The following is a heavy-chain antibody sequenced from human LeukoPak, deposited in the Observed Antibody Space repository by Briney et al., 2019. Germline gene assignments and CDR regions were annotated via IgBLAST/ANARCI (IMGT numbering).Heavy chain of an antibody. Sequence: ASVKVSCKASGYTFTSYGISWVRQAPGQGLEWMGWISAYNGNTNYAQKLQGRVTMTTDTSTSTAYMELRSLRSDDTAVYYCARDYRGGSCSNGLCPDWFDPWGQGTLVTVSS. CDR3: ARDYRGGSCSNGLCPDWFDP. CDR2: ISAYNGNT. CDR1: GYTFTSYG. D-gene: IGHD2-8*01. J-gene: IGHJ5*02. V-gene: IGHV1-18*01.